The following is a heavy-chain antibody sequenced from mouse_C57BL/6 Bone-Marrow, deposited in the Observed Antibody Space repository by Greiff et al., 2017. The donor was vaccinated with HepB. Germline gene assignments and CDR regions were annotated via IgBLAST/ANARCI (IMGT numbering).Heavy chain of an antibody. CDR3: ARPATVVAPDWFAY. D-gene: IGHD1-1*01. V-gene: IGHV5-17*01. Sequence: EVQRVESGGGLVKPGGSLKLSCAASGFTFSDYGMHWVRQAPEKGLEWVAYISSGSSTIYYADTVKGRFTISRDNAKNTLFLQMTRLRSEDTAMYYCARPATVVAPDWFAYWGQGTLVTVSA. J-gene: IGHJ3*01. CDR1: GFTFSDYG. CDR2: ISSGSSTI.